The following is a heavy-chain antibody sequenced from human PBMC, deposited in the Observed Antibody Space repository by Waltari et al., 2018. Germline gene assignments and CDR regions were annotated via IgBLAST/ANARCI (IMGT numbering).Heavy chain of an antibody. CDR3: ARGRNYDIWSGYYPGYYFDY. D-gene: IGHD3-3*01. Sequence: QVQLQQWGAGLLKPSETLSLTCAVYGGSFSGYYWSWIRQPPGKGLEWIGEINHSGSTNYNPSLKSRVTISVDTSKNQFSLKLSSVTAADTAVYYCARGRNYDIWSGYYPGYYFDYWGQGTLVTVSS. CDR2: INHSGST. V-gene: IGHV4-34*01. CDR1: GGSFSGYY. J-gene: IGHJ4*02.